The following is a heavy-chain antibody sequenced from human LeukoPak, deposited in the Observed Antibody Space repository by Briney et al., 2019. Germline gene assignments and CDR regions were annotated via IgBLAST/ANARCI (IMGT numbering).Heavy chain of an antibody. J-gene: IGHJ5*02. CDR2: ISYDGSNK. V-gene: IGHV3-30-3*01. D-gene: IGHD6-19*01. CDR1: GFTFSSYA. CDR3: ARDRAVAGGWNWFDP. Sequence: PGRSLRLSCAASGFTFSSYAMHWVRQAPGKGLEWVAVISYDGSNKYYADSVKGRFTISRDNSKNTLYLQMNSLRAEDTAVYYCARDRAVAGGWNWFDPWGQGTLVTVSS.